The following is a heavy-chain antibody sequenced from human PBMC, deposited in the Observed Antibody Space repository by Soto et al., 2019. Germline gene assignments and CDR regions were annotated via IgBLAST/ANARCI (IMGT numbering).Heavy chain of an antibody. CDR3: ARSGPFFFQAEDGIRDSVPVSAFLLNRSSDL. J-gene: IGHJ2*01. D-gene: IGHD3-9*01. V-gene: IGHV4-39*01. CDR2: IYYRGST. Sequence: PPGKELDWIGSIYYRGSTYSNPSLKSRVTISVDTSKNQFSLKLSSVTAADTAVYYCARSGPFFFQAEDGIRDSVPVSAFLLNRSSDL.